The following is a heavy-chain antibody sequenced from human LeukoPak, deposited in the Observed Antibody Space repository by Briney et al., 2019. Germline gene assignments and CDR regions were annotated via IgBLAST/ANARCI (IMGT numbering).Heavy chain of an antibody. CDR3: ARDRYCSGGSCYGVIGAFDI. D-gene: IGHD2-15*01. J-gene: IGHJ3*02. CDR1: GRSFSGYY. CDR2: IYYSGST. V-gene: IGHV4-31*11. Sequence: TLSLTCVVYGRSFSGYYWSWIRQHPGKGLEWIGYIYYSGSTYYNPSLKSRVTISVDTSKNQFSLKLSSVTAADTAVYYCARDRYCSGGSCYGVIGAFDIWGQGTMVTVSS.